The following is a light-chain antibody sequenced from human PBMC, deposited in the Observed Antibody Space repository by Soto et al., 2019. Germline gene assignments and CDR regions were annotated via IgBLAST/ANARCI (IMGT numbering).Light chain of an antibody. J-gene: IGKJ2*01. CDR1: QGIGNY. V-gene: IGKV1-27*01. CDR2: AAS. CDR3: QRYNSAPPYT. Sequence: DIQMTQSPSSLSASVGDRVTITCRASQGIGNYLAWYQQKPGKVPKLLIYAASTLQSGVPSRFSGRGSGTDFTLTTSSLQPEDFATYYCQRYNSAPPYTFGQGTKLEIK.